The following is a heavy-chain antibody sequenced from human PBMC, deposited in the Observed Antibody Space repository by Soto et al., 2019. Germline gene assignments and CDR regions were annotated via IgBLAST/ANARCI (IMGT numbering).Heavy chain of an antibody. J-gene: IGHJ4*02. D-gene: IGHD3-3*01. V-gene: IGHV4-34*01. CDR1: GGSFSGYY. CDR2: INHSGST. Sequence: SETLSLTCAVYGGSFSGYYWSWIRQPPGKGLEWIGEINHSGSTNYNPSLKSRVTISVDTSKNQFSLKLSSVTAADTAVYYCAREGFWSGYYTGADFDYWGQGTLVTVSS. CDR3: AREGFWSGYYTGADFDY.